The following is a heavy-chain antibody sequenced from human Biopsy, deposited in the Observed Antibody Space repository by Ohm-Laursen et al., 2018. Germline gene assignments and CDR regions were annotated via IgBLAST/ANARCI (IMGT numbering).Heavy chain of an antibody. D-gene: IGHD2-15*01. J-gene: IGHJ1*01. CDR1: GYTFTGQY. Sequence: ASVKVSCKASGYTFTGQYLHWVRQAPGQGLEWMGWINPHSGTTKFAQDFQGRVTKTRDTSITTAYMELRRLRSDDTAVYYCAKGQDLRGGAEYFQHWGQGALVTVSS. CDR2: INPHSGTT. CDR3: AKGQDLRGGAEYFQH. V-gene: IGHV1-2*02.